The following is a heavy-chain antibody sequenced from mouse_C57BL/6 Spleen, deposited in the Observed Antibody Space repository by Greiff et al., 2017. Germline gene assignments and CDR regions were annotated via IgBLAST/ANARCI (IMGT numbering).Heavy chain of an antibody. Sequence: EVQRVESGGGLVKPGGSLKLSCAASGFTFSSYAMSWVRQTPEKRLEWVATISDGGSYTYYPDNVKGRFTISRDNAKNNLYLQMSHLKSEDTAMYYGARGVYYEYCFDYWGQGTTLTVSS. CDR2: ISDGGSYT. CDR3: ARGVYYEYCFDY. CDR1: GFTFSSYA. J-gene: IGHJ2*01. V-gene: IGHV5-4*01. D-gene: IGHD2-4*01.